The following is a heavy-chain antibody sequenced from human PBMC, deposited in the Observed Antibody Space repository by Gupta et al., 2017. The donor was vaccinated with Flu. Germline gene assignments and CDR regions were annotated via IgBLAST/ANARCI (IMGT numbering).Heavy chain of an antibody. V-gene: IGHV3-49*03. CDR2: IRSKTYGGTT. CDR3: TRSRRFGELSDY. J-gene: IGHJ4*02. D-gene: IGHD3-10*01. Sequence: EVQVVESGGGLVQPGRSLRLSCTASGFTFGDYAMSWFRQAPGKGLQGVGFIRSKTYGGTTEFAASVKGRFSISRDDSKSIAYLQMNSLKIEDTAVYFCTRSRRFGELSDYWGQGTLVTVSS. CDR1: GFTFGDYA.